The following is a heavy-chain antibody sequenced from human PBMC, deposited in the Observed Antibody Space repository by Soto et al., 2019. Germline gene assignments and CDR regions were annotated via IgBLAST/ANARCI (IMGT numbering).Heavy chain of an antibody. J-gene: IGHJ5*02. Sequence: GGSLPLSCAASGFIFSDYTMNWVRQAPGNGLEWVSSVRRGSDYRFYADSVKGRFTISRDNARNSLYLQMSSLGAEDTAVYYCAKDSGCVNNACAYDPWGQGT. V-gene: IGHV3-21*01. D-gene: IGHD1-20*01. CDR2: VRRGSDYR. CDR3: AKDSGCVNNACAYDP. CDR1: GFIFSDYT.